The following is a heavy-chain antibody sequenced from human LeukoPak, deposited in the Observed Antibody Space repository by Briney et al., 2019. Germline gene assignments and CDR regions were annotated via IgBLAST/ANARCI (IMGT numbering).Heavy chain of an antibody. CDR3: ARRVYYDSSGSGENYMDV. D-gene: IGHD3-22*01. V-gene: IGHV1-3*03. CDR2: INAGNGNT. CDR1: GYTFTSYA. Sequence: ASVKVSCKASGYTFTSYAMHWVRQAPGQRLEWMGWINAGNGNTKYSQEFQGRVTITRDTSASTAYMELSSLRSEDTAVYYCARRVYYDSSGSGENYMDVWGKGTTVTASS. J-gene: IGHJ6*03.